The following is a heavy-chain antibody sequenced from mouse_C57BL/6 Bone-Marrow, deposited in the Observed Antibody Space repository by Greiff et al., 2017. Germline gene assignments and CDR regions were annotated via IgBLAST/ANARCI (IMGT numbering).Heavy chain of an antibody. CDR2: IYPRDGST. J-gene: IGHJ4*01. V-gene: IGHV1-85*01. CDR1: GYTFTSYD. CDR3: AYDALYAMYY. Sequence: VQLQQSGPELVKPGASVKLSCKASGYTFTSYDINWVKQRPGQGLEWVGWIYPRDGSTKYNEKVKGKATLTVDTPSSTAYMELHSLTSEDSTVYFCAYDALYAMYYWGPGTSVTVSS. D-gene: IGHD2-12*01.